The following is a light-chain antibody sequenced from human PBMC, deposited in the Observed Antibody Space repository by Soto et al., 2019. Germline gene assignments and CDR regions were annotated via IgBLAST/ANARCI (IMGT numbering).Light chain of an antibody. V-gene: IGKV3-20*01. CDR1: PSVSSSY. CDR3: QQYGSSPPMYT. Sequence: EIVLTQSPGTLSLSPGERATLSCRASPSVSSSYLAWYQQKPGQAPRLLIYGASSRATGIPDRFSGSGSGTDFTLTISRLEPEDFAVDYCQQYGSSPPMYTFGQGTKLEIK. J-gene: IGKJ2*01. CDR2: GAS.